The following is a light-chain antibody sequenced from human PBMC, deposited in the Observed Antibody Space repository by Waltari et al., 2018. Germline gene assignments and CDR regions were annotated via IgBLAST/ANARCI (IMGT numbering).Light chain of an antibody. V-gene: IGKV4-1*01. Sequence: DIVMTQSLDSLAVSLGERATINCKSSQSVLYSSNNKNYLAWYQQKPGQPPKLLIDWASTRESGVPDRFSGSGSGTDFTLTISSLQAEDVAIYYCQQYSSTPWTFGQGTKVEIK. CDR2: WAS. J-gene: IGKJ1*01. CDR1: QSVLYSSNNKNY. CDR3: QQYSSTPWT.